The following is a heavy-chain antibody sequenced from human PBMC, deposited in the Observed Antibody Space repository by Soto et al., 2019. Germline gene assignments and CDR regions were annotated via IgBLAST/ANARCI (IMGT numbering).Heavy chain of an antibody. V-gene: IGHV3-23*01. Sequence: GGSLRLSCAASGFTFDDYAMHWVRQAPGKGLEWVSAISGSGGSTYYADSVKGRFTISRDNSKNTLYLQMNSLRAEDTAVYYCANSKGPFTFDYWGQGTLVTVSS. CDR3: ANSKGPFTFDY. D-gene: IGHD3-16*01. CDR2: ISGSGGST. J-gene: IGHJ4*02. CDR1: GFTFDDYA.